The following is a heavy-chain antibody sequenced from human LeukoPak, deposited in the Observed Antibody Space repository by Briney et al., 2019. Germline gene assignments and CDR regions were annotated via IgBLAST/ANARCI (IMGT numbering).Heavy chain of an antibody. CDR2: ISAYNGNT. Sequence: GASVKVSCKASGGTFSSYAISWVRQAPGQGLEWMGWISAYNGNTNYAQKLQGRVTMTTDTSTSTAYMELRSLRSDDTAVYYCARMGRDYYYGMDVWGQGTTVTVSS. CDR3: ARMGRDYYYGMDV. CDR1: GGTFSSYA. J-gene: IGHJ6*02. V-gene: IGHV1-18*01. D-gene: IGHD3-16*01.